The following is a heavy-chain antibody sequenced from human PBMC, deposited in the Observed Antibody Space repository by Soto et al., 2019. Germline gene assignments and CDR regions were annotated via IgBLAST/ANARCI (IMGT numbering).Heavy chain of an antibody. Sequence: QVQLVQSGAEVKTPGASVKVSCKASGYTFTDYDINWLRQAPGQGLEWVGRMNPSSGKTDYAQNFQARVTMTRDTSISTAYLELSNLGHEDTAVFYCSTWGRDGWYTGFFWGQGTLVTVAS. J-gene: IGHJ4*02. D-gene: IGHD6-19*01. V-gene: IGHV1-8*01. CDR2: MNPSSGKT. CDR3: STWGRDGWYTGFF. CDR1: GYTFTDYD.